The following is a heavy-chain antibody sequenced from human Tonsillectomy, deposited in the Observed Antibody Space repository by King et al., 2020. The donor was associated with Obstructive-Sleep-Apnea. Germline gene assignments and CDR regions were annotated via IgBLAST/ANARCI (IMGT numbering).Heavy chain of an antibody. D-gene: IGHD2-2*01. CDR3: AKVSRDGGIVEVPTAKEYYYYYYDLDV. Sequence: VQLVESGGGLVQPGGSLRLSCAASGFTFSSYAMNWVRQAPGKGLEWVSVITTGGSTYYADSVKGRFTISRDNSKNTLYLQMNSLRAEDTAEYYCAKVSRDGGIVEVPTAKEYYYYYYDLDVWVQGTTVTVSS. V-gene: IGHV3-23*04. J-gene: IGHJ6*02. CDR2: ITTGGST. CDR1: GFTFSSYA.